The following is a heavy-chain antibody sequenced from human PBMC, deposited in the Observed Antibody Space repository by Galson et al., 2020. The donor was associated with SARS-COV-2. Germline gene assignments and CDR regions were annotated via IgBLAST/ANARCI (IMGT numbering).Heavy chain of an antibody. D-gene: IGHD2-15*01. CDR2: IDPSSGNT. CDR3: ARQVRGVCRGGSCPNWFDP. Sequence: ASVKVSCKLSGYTFTRHYIHWVRQAPGQGLEWMGIIDPSSGNTSYPQKFQGKVTMTRDTSTSTVYMELGSLISGDTAVYYCARQVRGVCRGGSCPNWFDPWGQGTLVTVSS. CDR1: GYTFTRHY. J-gene: IGHJ5*02. V-gene: IGHV1-46*01.